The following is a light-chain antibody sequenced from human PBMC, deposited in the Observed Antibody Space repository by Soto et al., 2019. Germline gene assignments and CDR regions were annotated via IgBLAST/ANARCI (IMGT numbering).Light chain of an antibody. Sequence: EIVLTQSPGTLSLSPGERATLSCRSGQSASSRYLAWYQLKPGQAPRVLIYGASSRATGIPDRFSGSGSGTDFTLTISRLEPEDFAVYYCLQYGSSPLTFDQGTKVEIK. CDR1: QSASSRY. CDR2: GAS. CDR3: LQYGSSPLT. J-gene: IGKJ1*01. V-gene: IGKV3-20*01.